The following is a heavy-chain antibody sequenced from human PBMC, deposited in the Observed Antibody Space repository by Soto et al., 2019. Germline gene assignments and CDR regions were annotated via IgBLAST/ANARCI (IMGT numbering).Heavy chain of an antibody. CDR1: GFTFSSHA. Sequence: LRLSCAASGFTFSSHAMHWVRQAPGKGLEWVAVISYDGSNKYSADSVKGRFTISRDNSKNTLYLLMNSLRPEDTAVYYCAKVSDRHYAMDVWGQGTTVTVS. CDR2: ISYDGSNK. J-gene: IGHJ6*02. CDR3: AKVSDRHYAMDV. V-gene: IGHV3-30-3*01.